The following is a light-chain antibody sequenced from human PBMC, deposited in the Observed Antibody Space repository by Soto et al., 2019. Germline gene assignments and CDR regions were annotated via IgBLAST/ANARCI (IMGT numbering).Light chain of an antibody. Sequence: EIVMTQSPATLSVSRGERATLSCRANQAISSNLAWYQQKPGQAPRLLIYGALTSATDIPDRFSGSGSGTELTLTISSLQSEDFAVYYCQHYNNWIGTFGGGTKVEIK. CDR1: QAISSN. J-gene: IGKJ4*02. CDR3: QHYNNWIGT. V-gene: IGKV3-15*01. CDR2: GAL.